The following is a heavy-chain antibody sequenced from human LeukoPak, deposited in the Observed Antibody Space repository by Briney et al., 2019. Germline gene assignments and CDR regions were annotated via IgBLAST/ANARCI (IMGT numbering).Heavy chain of an antibody. CDR3: ARDSY. V-gene: IGHV3-48*01. Sequence: GGSLRLSCAASEFTSSSYSMNWVRQAPGKGLEWVSYITNSGNSKSYADSVKGRFTISRDNTKNSLYLQMNGLRAEDTAVYYCARDSYWGQGTLVTVSS. J-gene: IGHJ4*02. CDR2: ITNSGNSK. CDR1: EFTSSSYS.